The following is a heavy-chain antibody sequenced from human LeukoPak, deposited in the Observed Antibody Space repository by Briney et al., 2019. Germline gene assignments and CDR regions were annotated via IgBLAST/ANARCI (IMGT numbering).Heavy chain of an antibody. J-gene: IGHJ4*02. CDR3: ARDWVGAAYFDY. CDR2: IYYSGST. CDR1: GGSISSSSYY. V-gene: IGHV4-39*02. Sequence: SETLSLTCTVPGGSISSSSYYWGWIRQPPGKGLEWIGSIYYSGSTYYNPSLKSRVTISVDTSKNQFSLKLSSVTAADTAVYYCARDWVGAAYFDYWGQGTLVTVSS. D-gene: IGHD1-26*01.